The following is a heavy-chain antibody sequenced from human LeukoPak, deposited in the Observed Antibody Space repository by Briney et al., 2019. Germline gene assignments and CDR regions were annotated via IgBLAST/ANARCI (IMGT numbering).Heavy chain of an antibody. Sequence: TGGSLRLSCAASGFTFSSYWMHWVRQAPGKGLVWVSRINSDGSSTSYADSVKGRFTISRDNSKNTLYLQMNSLRAEDTAVYYCARDPPYDSSGYYIDYWGQGTLVTVSS. CDR3: ARDPPYDSSGYYIDY. CDR2: INSDGSST. CDR1: GFTFSSYW. D-gene: IGHD3-22*01. J-gene: IGHJ4*02. V-gene: IGHV3-74*01.